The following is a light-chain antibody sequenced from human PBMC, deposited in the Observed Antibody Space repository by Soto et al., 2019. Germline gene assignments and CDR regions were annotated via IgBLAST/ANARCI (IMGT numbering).Light chain of an antibody. J-gene: IGKJ4*01. CDR3: QQYNDLST. CDR2: KAS. CDR1: QNIGDW. Sequence: DIQMTQSPSTLSXSXXXXXXXACRASQNIGDWLAWYQQKPGKAPNLLIYKASTLESGVPSRFSGSGSGTEFTLAISSLQPEDFATYYCQQYNDLSTFGGGTKVEI. V-gene: IGKV1-5*03.